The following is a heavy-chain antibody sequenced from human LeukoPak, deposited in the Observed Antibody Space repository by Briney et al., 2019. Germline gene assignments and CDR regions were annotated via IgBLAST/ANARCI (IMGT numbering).Heavy chain of an antibody. CDR3: ARDRPPGYSSSRDAFDI. J-gene: IGHJ3*02. Sequence: SVTVSCKASGGTFSSYAISWVRQAPGQGLEWMGGIIPIFGTANYAQKFQGRVTITADESTSTAYMELSSLRSEDTAVYYCARDRPPGYSSSRDAFDIWGQGTMVTVSS. D-gene: IGHD6-6*01. CDR2: IIPIFGTA. CDR1: GGTFSSYA. V-gene: IGHV1-69*01.